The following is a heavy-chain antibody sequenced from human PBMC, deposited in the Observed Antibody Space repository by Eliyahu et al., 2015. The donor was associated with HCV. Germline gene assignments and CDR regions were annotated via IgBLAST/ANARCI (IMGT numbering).Heavy chain of an antibody. CDR3: ASGVACGGDCSKNDY. D-gene: IGHD2-21*02. V-gene: IGHV6-1*01. Sequence: QVQLQQSGPGLVKPSQTLSLTCAISGDSVSSNSAAWNWIRQSPSRGLEVLGRTYYRSKWYNEYAVSVRSRITINADTSKNQFFLQLNSVTLEDTAVYYCASGVACGGDCSKNDYWGQGTLVTVSS. CDR2: TYYRSKWYN. J-gene: IGHJ4*02. CDR1: GDSVSSNSAA.